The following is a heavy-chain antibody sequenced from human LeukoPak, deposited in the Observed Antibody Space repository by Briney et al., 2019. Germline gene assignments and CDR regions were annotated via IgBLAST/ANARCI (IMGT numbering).Heavy chain of an antibody. CDR3: ARQTGYYSSTSCYRWNY. CDR2: LYPGDSDT. J-gene: IGHJ4*02. Sequence: GGSLKISCKGSGYSFTSYWIGWVRQMPGKGLEWMGILYPGDSDTRYSPSFQGQVTISADKSIRLALLPWSTLTASVTALYYCARQTGYYSSTSCYRWNYWGQGTLVTVSS. CDR1: GYSFTSYW. D-gene: IGHD2-2*02. V-gene: IGHV5-51*01.